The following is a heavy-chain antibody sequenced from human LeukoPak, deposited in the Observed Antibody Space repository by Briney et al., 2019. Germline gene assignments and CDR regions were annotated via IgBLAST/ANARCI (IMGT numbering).Heavy chain of an antibody. CDR1: GDSISSSDYY. CDR2: ISYSGST. V-gene: IGHV4-39*02. Sequence: SETLSLTCTVSGDSISSSDYYWGWIRQPPGKGLGWIGTISYSGSTYYNPSLQSRVTISVDTSKNQFSLELSSVTAADTAVYYCAREPYYYGSGRLNWYFDLWGRGTLVTVSS. D-gene: IGHD3-10*01. J-gene: IGHJ2*01. CDR3: AREPYYYGSGRLNWYFDL.